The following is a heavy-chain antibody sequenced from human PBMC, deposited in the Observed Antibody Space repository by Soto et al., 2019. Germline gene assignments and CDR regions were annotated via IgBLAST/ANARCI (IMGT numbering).Heavy chain of an antibody. CDR2: IYSGGST. CDR1: GFTVSSNY. Sequence: EVQLVESGGGLVQPGGSLRLSCAASGFTVSSNYMSWVRQAPGKGLEWVSVIYSGGSTYYADSVKGRFTISRDNSKTTLYLQMNSMRAEDTAVYYCARDVVATTYDAFDIWGQGTMVTVSS. D-gene: IGHD5-12*01. V-gene: IGHV3-66*01. CDR3: ARDVVATTYDAFDI. J-gene: IGHJ3*02.